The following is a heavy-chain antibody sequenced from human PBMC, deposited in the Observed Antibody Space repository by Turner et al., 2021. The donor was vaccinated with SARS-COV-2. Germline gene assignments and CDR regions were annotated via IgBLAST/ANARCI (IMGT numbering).Heavy chain of an antibody. CDR2: IGYDGSNK. Sequence: QVQLVESGGGVVPPGRSLRLSCAASGFTFSSYGMHWVRQAPGKGLEWVAVIGYDGSNKYNADAVKGRFTISRDNSKNTLYLQMNSLRAEDTAVYYCATGSGSYYFSPTYYFDYWGQGTLVTVSS. J-gene: IGHJ4*02. CDR1: GFTFSSYG. D-gene: IGHD1-26*01. CDR3: ATGSGSYYFSPTYYFDY. V-gene: IGHV3-33*01.